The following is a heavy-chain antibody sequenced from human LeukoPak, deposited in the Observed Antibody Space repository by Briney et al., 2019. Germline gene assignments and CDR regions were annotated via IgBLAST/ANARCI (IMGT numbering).Heavy chain of an antibody. V-gene: IGHV3-48*01. CDR2: IGSTSSTI. CDR1: GFTFSIYN. CDR3: ARLGGSTYDYYYGMDV. Sequence: GGSLRLSCAASGFTFSIYNMNWVRLAPGKGLEWVSYIGSTSSTIYYADSVRGRFTISRDNAKNTLYLQMNSLRAEDTAVYYCARLGGSTYDYYYGMDVWGQGTTVTVSS. D-gene: IGHD1-26*01. J-gene: IGHJ6*02.